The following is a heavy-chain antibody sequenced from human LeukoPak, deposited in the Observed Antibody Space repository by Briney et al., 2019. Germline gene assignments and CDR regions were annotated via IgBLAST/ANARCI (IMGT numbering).Heavy chain of an antibody. CDR2: ISSSSSTI. J-gene: IGHJ3*02. CDR1: GFTFSNAW. CDR3: ARDTGLVRGVYDAFDI. D-gene: IGHD3-10*01. Sequence: GGSLRLSCVASGFTFSNAWMNWVRQAPGKGLEWVSYISSSSSTIYYADSVKGRFTISRDDAKNSLYLQMNSLRDEDTAVYYCARDTGLVRGVYDAFDIWGQGTMVTVSS. V-gene: IGHV3-48*02.